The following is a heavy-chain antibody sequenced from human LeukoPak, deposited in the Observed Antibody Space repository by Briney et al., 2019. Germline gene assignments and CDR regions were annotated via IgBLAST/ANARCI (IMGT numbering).Heavy chain of an antibody. CDR2: ISGSNSYI. V-gene: IGHV3-21*01. Sequence: GGSLRLSCAASGFTFSSYSMNWVRQAPGKGLEWVSSISGSNSYIYYADSAKGRFTISRDNAKNSLYLQMNSLRAEDTAVYYCAKGATDIGYWGQGTLVTVSS. CDR1: GFTFSSYS. CDR3: AKGATDIGY. D-gene: IGHD1-26*01. J-gene: IGHJ4*02.